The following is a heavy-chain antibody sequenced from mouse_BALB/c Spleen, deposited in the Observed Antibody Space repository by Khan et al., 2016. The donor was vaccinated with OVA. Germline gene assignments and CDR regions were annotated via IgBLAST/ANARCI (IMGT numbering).Heavy chain of an antibody. V-gene: IGHV9-3-1*01. CDR3: ARPPYFSYAMDT. J-gene: IGHJ4*01. CDR2: INTYTGEP. Sequence: VQLQESGPELKKPGETVKISCKASGHTFTNFGMNWVKQAPGKGLKWMGWINTYTGEPTYADDFNGRFAFSLEASASTAYLQINNLTNEDTATYFCARPPYFSYAMDTWRQGPSVTVSS. CDR1: GHTFTNFG. D-gene: IGHD2-10*01.